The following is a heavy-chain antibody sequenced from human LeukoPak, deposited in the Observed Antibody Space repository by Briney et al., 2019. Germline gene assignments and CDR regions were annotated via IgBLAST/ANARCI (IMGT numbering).Heavy chain of an antibody. D-gene: IGHD1-26*01. V-gene: IGHV4-59*06. J-gene: IGHJ4*02. CDR2: IYFSGST. Sequence: SETLSLTCTVSGGSISSYYWSWIRQPPGKGLEWIGYIYFSGSTYYNPSLKSRVTISVDTSKNQFSLKVTSVTAADTAVYYCARVGFHSGSSDWGQGTQVTVSS. CDR1: GGSISSYY. CDR3: ARVGFHSGSSD.